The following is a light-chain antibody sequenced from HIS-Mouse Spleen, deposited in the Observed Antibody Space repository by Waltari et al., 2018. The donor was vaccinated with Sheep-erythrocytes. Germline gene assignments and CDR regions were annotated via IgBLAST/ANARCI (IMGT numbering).Light chain of an antibody. V-gene: IGKV4-1*01. CDR3: QQYYSTLT. Sequence: DIVMTQSPDSLAVSLGDRATINCKSSQSVLYSSNTKNYLAWYQQKPGQPPKLLIYWASTRESGVPDRFSGSGSGTDFTLTISSLQAEDVAVYYCQQYYSTLTFGGGTKVEIK. J-gene: IGKJ4*01. CDR1: QSVLYSSNTKNY. CDR2: WAS.